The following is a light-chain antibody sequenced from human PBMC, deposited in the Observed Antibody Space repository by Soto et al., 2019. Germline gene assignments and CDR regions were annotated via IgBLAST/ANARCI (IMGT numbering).Light chain of an antibody. CDR2: EDN. Sequence: NFMLTQPHSVSESPGKTVTISCTRSSGSIASNYVQWYQQRPGSAPTPVIYEDNERPSGVPDRFSGSIDSSSNSASLTISGLKTDDEADYYCQSYHSGNVVFGGGTKVIAL. J-gene: IGLJ2*01. CDR3: QSYHSGNVV. V-gene: IGLV6-57*04. CDR1: SGSIASNY.